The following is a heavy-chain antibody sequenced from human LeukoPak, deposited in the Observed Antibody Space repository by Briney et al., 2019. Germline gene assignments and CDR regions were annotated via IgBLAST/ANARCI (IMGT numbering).Heavy chain of an antibody. D-gene: IGHD6-6*01. CDR3: ARGWRFLAAHNWFDP. CDR1: GGSFSGYY. Sequence: PSETLSLTCAVYGGSFSGYYWSWIRQPPGKGLEWIGEINHNGSTNYNPSLKSRVTISVDTSKNQFSLKLSSVTAADTAVYYCARGWRFLAAHNWFDPWGQGTLVTVSS. V-gene: IGHV4-34*01. CDR2: INHNGST. J-gene: IGHJ5*02.